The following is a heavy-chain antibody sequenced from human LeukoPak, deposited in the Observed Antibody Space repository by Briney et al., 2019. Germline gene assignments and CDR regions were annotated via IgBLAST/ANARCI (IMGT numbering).Heavy chain of an antibody. Sequence: SQTVPLTCLICGDTVPSTSGAWIGIRQSPSRALEWLGKTYYRSKWFNDYAVSVKSRVTFNPATSKNQVSLQLNSVIPEDTAVYSGARERIDSFDSWGQGTLVTVSS. V-gene: IGHV6-1*01. CDR3: ARERIDSFDS. CDR2: TYYRSKWFN. J-gene: IGHJ5*01. D-gene: IGHD3-16*02. CDR1: GDTVPSTSGA.